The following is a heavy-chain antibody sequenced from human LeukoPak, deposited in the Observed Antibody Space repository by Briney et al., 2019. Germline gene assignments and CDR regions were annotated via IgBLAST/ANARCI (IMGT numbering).Heavy chain of an antibody. CDR2: IIHSGNT. V-gene: IGHV4-34*01. CDR1: GGSFTGYY. J-gene: IGHJ4*02. CDR3: SRGLYCRYAYTGC. Sequence: SQTLSLTCAVSGGSFTGYYWSWIRQPPGNGLDWIGEIIHSGNTNYNPSLKRRLTISVETSKNQFYLTLTSVTAADTAVYYCSRGLYCRYAYTGCWGQGILVTVSS. D-gene: IGHD2-15*01.